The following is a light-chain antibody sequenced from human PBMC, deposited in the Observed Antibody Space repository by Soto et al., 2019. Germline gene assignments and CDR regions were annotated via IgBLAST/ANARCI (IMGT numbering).Light chain of an antibody. J-gene: IGLJ1*01. Sequence: QSVLPQPPSVSGAPGHRVTISCTGSSSNIGAGYDVHWYQQLPGTAPKLLIYGNSNRPSGVPDRFSGSKSGTSASLAITGLQAEDEADYYCQSYDSSLGYVFGTGTKLTVL. CDR2: GNS. CDR3: QSYDSSLGYV. CDR1: SSNIGAGYD. V-gene: IGLV1-40*01.